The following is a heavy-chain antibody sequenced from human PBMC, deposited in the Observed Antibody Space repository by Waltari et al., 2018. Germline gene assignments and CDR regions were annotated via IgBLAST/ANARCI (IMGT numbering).Heavy chain of an antibody. CDR2: NNSDGSDT. CDR1: GFTFSRYW. J-gene: IGHJ6*02. V-gene: IGHV3-74*01. Sequence: EEQLVASGGGLIQPGESLRVSCAVSGFTFSRYWMNWVRQGPGKGLVWVASNNSDGSDTSYADSVKGRFTISRDNAKNTVYRQMKSLRVEDTAVYYCARMARKTYSSPVAGRDYYYGMDVWGLGTTVTVSS. CDR3: ARMARKTYSSPVAGRDYYYGMDV. D-gene: IGHD6-13*01.